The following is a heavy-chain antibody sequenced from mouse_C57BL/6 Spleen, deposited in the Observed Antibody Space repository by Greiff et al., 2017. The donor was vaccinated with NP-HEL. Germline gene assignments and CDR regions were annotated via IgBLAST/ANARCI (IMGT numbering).Heavy chain of an antibody. CDR1: GYTFTGYW. CDR3: ARWHYGSSYESYYFDY. J-gene: IGHJ2*01. D-gene: IGHD1-1*01. V-gene: IGHV1-9*01. Sequence: QVQLQQSGPELVKPGASVKLSCKATGYTFTGYWIEWVKQRPGHGLEWIGEILPGSGSTNYNEKFKGKATFTADTSSNTAYMQLSSLTTEDSAIYYCARWHYGSSYESYYFDYWGQGTTLTVSS. CDR2: ILPGSGST.